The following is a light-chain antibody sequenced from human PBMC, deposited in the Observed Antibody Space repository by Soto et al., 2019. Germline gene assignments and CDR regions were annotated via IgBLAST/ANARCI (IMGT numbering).Light chain of an antibody. V-gene: IGKV3-20*01. Sequence: TQTPDTRSLCQGERATLSCRASQSVSSNYITWYQQKPGQAPRRLIFGASSRATGIPDRFSGSGSGTEFTLTICSLETEDFAPYYCQQDRTSPRTLGQGTKVDIK. J-gene: IGKJ1*01. CDR1: QSVSSNY. CDR3: QQDRTSPRT. CDR2: GAS.